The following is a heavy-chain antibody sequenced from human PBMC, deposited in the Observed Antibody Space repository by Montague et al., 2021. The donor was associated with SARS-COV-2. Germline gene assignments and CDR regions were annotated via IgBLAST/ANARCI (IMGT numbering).Heavy chain of an antibody. V-gene: IGHV4-34*01. J-gene: IGHJ4*02. CDR1: GASFTGYY. CDR2: INHSGST. Sequence: SETLSLTCAVYGASFTGYYWTWIRQSPGKGLEWIGEINHSGSTSYNPSLRSRVTISVDTSKNQFSLKLTSVTAADTAVYYCTRRLHGFSVNYFDYWGQGALVTVSS. CDR3: TRRLHGFSVNYFDY. D-gene: IGHD5-24*01.